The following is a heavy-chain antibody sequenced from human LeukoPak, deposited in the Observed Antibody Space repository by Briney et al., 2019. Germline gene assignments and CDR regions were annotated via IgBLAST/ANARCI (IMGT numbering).Heavy chain of an antibody. CDR1: GGSISSYY. CDR3: ARVIRTYYYDSSSYYNWFDP. Sequence: PSETLSLTCTVSGGSISSYYWSWIRQPAGKGLEWIGRIYTSGSTNYNPSLKSRVTMSVDTSRNQFSLKLSSVTAADTAVYCCARVIRTYYYDSSSYYNWFDPWGQGTLVTVSS. D-gene: IGHD3-22*01. J-gene: IGHJ5*02. V-gene: IGHV4-4*07. CDR2: IYTSGST.